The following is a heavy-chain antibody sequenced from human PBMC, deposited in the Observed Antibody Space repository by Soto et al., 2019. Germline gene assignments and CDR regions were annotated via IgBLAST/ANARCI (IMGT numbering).Heavy chain of an antibody. J-gene: IGHJ4*02. Sequence: SVKVSCKASGGTFSSYAISWVRQAPGQGLEWMGGIIPIFGTANCAQKFQGRVTITADESTSTAYMELSSLRSEGTAVYYCARDVGSYLDYWGQGTLVTVSS. D-gene: IGHD3-10*01. V-gene: IGHV1-69*13. CDR3: ARDVGSYLDY. CDR2: IIPIFGTA. CDR1: GGTFSSYA.